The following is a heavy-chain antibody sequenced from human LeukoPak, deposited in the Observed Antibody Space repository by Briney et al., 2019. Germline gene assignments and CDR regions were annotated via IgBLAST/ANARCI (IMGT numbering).Heavy chain of an antibody. V-gene: IGHV1-8*01. CDR2: MNPNSGNT. CDR1: GYTFTSYD. J-gene: IGHJ4*02. Sequence: WASVKVSCKASGYTFTSYDINWVRQAPGQGLEWMGWMNPNSGNTGYAQKFQGRVTMTRNTSISTAYMELSSLRSEDTAVYYCARVSFRTTGTTHYGYWGQGTLVTVSS. CDR3: ARVSFRTTGTTHYGY. D-gene: IGHD1-1*01.